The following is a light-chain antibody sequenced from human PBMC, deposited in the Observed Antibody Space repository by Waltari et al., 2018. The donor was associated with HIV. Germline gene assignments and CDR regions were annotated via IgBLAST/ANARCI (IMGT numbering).Light chain of an antibody. CDR2: DVI. CDR3: CSYAGSGTYV. J-gene: IGLJ1*01. Sequence: QSALTQPASVSGSPGQSITISCTGTSSDVGGYNHVSWYQQHPGKAPTLMIHDVIKRPSGVSNRFSGSKSGNTASLTISGLQAEDEADYYCCSYAGSGTYVFGTGTKVTVL. V-gene: IGLV2-23*02. CDR1: SSDVGGYNH.